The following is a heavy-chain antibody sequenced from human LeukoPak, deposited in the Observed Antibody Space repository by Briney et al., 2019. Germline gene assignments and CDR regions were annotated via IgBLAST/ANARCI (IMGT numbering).Heavy chain of an antibody. CDR1: GFTASSNY. V-gene: IGHV3-66*01. CDR3: ARVVVVRGVVSRYFDY. Sequence: SGGSLRLSCAASGFTASSNYMSWVRQAPGKGLEWVSVIYSGGSTYYADSVKGGFTISRDNSKNTLYLQMNSLKAKDTAVYYCARVVVVRGVVSRYFDYWGQGTLVTVSS. J-gene: IGHJ4*02. D-gene: IGHD3-10*01. CDR2: IYSGGST.